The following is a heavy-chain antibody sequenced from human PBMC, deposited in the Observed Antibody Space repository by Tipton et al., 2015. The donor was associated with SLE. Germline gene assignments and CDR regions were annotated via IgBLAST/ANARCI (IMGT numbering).Heavy chain of an antibody. CDR3: VRDFWSGYGSFDS. J-gene: IGHJ4*02. V-gene: IGHV3-23*01. CDR2: IRGDGSAT. CDR1: GFTFSSYA. D-gene: IGHD3-3*01. Sequence: SLRLSCAASGFTFSSYAMSWVRQAPGKGLEWVSAIRGDGSATFYADSVKGRFTISRDNSKDTLYLQMNSLRAEDTAVYYCVRDFWSGYGSFDSWGQGSLVTVSP.